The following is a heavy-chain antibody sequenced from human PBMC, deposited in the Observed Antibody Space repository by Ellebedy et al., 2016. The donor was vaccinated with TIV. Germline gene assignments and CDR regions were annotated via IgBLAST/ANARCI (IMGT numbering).Heavy chain of an antibody. CDR1: GFTFSSYA. D-gene: IGHD3-9*01. V-gene: IGHV3-23*01. CDR3: AKDRLLRYFDWLSRDGAFDI. J-gene: IGHJ3*02. Sequence: PGGSLRLSCAASGFTFSSYAMSWVRQAPGKGLEWVSAISGSGGSTYYADSVKGRFTISRDNSKNTLYLQMNSLRAEDTAVYYCAKDRLLRYFDWLSRDGAFDIWGQGTMVTVSS. CDR2: ISGSGGST.